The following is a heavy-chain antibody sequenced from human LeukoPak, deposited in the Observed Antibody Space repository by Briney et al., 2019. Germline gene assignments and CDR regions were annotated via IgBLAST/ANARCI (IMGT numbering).Heavy chain of an antibody. CDR1: GFTFSSYE. D-gene: IGHD2-8*01. CDR3: ASDHCTNGVCYTDYFDY. Sequence: GGSLRLSCAASGFTFSSYEMNWVRQAPGKGLEWVSSISGSSTYIYYADSVKGRFTISRDNAKISLYLQMNSLRAEDTAVYYCASDHCTNGVCYTDYFDYWGRGTLVTVSS. CDR2: ISGSSTYI. V-gene: IGHV3-21*01. J-gene: IGHJ4*02.